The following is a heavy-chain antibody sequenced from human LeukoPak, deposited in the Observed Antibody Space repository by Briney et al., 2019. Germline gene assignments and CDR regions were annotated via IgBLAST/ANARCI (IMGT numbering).Heavy chain of an antibody. CDR2: INWNGGST. CDR1: GFTFDDYG. D-gene: IGHD2-15*01. Sequence: GGSLRLSCAASGFTFDDYGMSWVRQAPGKGLEWVSGINWNGGSTGYADSVKGRFTISRDNAKNSLYLQMNSLRAEDTALYHCAGDPGGYCSPWGQGTLVTVSS. J-gene: IGHJ5*02. V-gene: IGHV3-20*01. CDR3: AGDPGGYCSP.